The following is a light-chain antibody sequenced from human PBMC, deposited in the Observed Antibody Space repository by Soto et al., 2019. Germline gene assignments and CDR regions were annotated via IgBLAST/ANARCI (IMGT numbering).Light chain of an antibody. CDR3: QTWGTGIQV. V-gene: IGLV4-69*01. J-gene: IGLJ2*01. CDR1: SGHSSYA. Sequence: QSVLTQSPSASASLGASVKLTCTLSSGHSSYAIAWHQQQPEKGPRYLMKLNSDGSHSKGDGIPDRFSGSSSGAERYLTISGLQFGDEADYYCQTWGTGIQVFGGGTKLT. CDR2: LNSDGSH.